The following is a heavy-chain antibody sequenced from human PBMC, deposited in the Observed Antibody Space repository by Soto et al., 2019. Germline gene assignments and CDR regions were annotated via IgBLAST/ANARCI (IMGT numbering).Heavy chain of an antibody. V-gene: IGHV1-46*02. CDR3: AREENCSDGICYSEYFQR. Sequence: ASVKVSCKASRYIFNAYSMHWVQQAPGQGLEWMGVVNPSGGSTNYAKKFKGRITMTRDTSTSTVYRDLSSLTSEDRAVYYCAREENCSDGICYSEYFQRWGQGTLGTVSS. CDR2: VNPSGGST. J-gene: IGHJ1*01. D-gene: IGHD2-15*01. CDR1: RYIFNAYS.